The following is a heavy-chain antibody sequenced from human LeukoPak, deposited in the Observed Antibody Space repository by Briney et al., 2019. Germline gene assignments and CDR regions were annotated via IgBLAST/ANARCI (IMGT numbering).Heavy chain of an antibody. D-gene: IGHD3-22*01. CDR1: GGSISSSNW. Sequence: SETLSLTCAVSGGSISSSNWWSWVRQPPGKGLEWIGEIYHSGSTNYNPSLKSRVTISVDKSKNQFSLKLSSVTAADTAVYHCARDSSGYYYGSAFDIWGQGTMVTVSS. CDR3: ARDSSGYYYGSAFDI. CDR2: IYHSGST. V-gene: IGHV4-4*02. J-gene: IGHJ3*02.